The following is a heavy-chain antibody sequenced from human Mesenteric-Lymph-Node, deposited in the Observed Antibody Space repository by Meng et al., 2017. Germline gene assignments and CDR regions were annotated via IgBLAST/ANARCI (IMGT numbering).Heavy chain of an antibody. V-gene: IGHV1-2*02. J-gene: IGHJ4*02. D-gene: IGHD2-15*01. Sequence: ASVKVSCKASGYTFTGYYMHWVRQAPGQGLEWMGWINPNSGGTNYAQKFQGRVTMTRDTSISTAYMELSRLRSDDTAVYYCASSYCSGGSCYIDRLGYWGQGTLVTVSS. CDR1: GYTFTGYY. CDR3: ASSYCSGGSCYIDRLGY. CDR2: INPNSGGT.